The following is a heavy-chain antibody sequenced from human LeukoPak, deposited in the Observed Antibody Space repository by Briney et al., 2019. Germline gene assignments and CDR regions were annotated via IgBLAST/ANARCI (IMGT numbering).Heavy chain of an antibody. V-gene: IGHV1-58*01. CDR2: IVVGSGNT. D-gene: IGHD2-2*01. J-gene: IGHJ4*02. Sequence: SVKVSCKASGFTFTSSAVQWVRQARGQRLEWIGWIVVGSGNTNYAQKFQERVTITRDMSTSTAYMELSSLRSEDTAVYYCAADVVVPAALDYWGQGTLVTVSS. CDR3: AADVVVPAALDY. CDR1: GFTFTSSA.